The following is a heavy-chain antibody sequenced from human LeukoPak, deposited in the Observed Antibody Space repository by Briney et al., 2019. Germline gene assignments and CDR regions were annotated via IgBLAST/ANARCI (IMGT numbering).Heavy chain of an antibody. D-gene: IGHD6-13*01. CDR2: LYHSGNT. J-gene: IGHJ4*02. Sequence: PSQTLSLTCTVSGGSISSGGYSWSWIRQPPGQGLEWIGYLYHSGNTYYNPSLKSRVTISVDRSKNQFSLKLSSVTAADTAVYYCARIAAAGTGHFDYWGQGTLVTVSS. CDR1: GGSISSGGYS. CDR3: ARIAAAGTGHFDY. V-gene: IGHV4-30-2*01.